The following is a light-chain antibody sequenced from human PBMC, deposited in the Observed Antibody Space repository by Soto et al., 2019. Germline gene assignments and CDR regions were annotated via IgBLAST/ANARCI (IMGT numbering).Light chain of an antibody. CDR3: CSYAGSNTYV. CDR1: SSDVGSYNL. Sequence: QSVLDRPASVSGSPGQSITISCTGTSSDVGSYNLVSWYQQHPGKAPKFMIYGVTKRPSGVSNRFSGSKSGNTASLTISGLQAEDEADYYCCSYAGSNTYVFGTGTKVTVL. CDR2: GVT. J-gene: IGLJ1*01. V-gene: IGLV2-23*02.